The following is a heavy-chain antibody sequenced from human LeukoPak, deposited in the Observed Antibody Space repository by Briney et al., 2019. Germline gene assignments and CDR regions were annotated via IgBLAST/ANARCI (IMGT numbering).Heavy chain of an antibody. CDR2: IYPGDSDT. J-gene: IGHJ3*02. CDR1: GYSFTSYW. Sequence: GESLKISCKGSGYSFTSYWIGWVRQMLGKGLEWMGIIYPGDSDTRYSPSFQGQVTISADKSISTAYLQWSSLKASDTAMYYCARPRIVGATDDAFDIWGQGTMVTVSS. D-gene: IGHD1-26*01. CDR3: ARPRIVGATDDAFDI. V-gene: IGHV5-51*01.